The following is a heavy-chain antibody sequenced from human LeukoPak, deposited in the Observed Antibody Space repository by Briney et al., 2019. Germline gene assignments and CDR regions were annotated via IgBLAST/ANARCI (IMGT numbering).Heavy chain of an antibody. J-gene: IGHJ4*02. Sequence: PGGSLRLSCAASDFTFTNAWMNWVRQAPGKGLEWVGRIKSKTDGGTTDYAAPVKGRFTISRDDSKNTLYLQMNSLKTEDTAVYYCTTDGAPRGYSGYDFFFVENFDYWGQGTLVTVSS. D-gene: IGHD5-12*01. CDR2: IKSKTDGGTT. V-gene: IGHV3-15*07. CDR1: DFTFTNAW. CDR3: TTDGAPRGYSGYDFFFVENFDY.